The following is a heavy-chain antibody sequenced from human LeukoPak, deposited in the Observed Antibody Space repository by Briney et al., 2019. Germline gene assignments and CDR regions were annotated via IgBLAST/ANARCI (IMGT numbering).Heavy chain of an antibody. CDR2: IYHSGST. Sequence: PSETLSLTCAVSGGSISSSNCWNWVRQPPGKGLEWIGEIYHSGSTNYNPSLKSRVTMSVDKSKHQFSLKLSSVTAADTAVYYCARDPVGYCSTSTCSYFDYWGQGTLVTVSS. CDR1: GGSISSSNC. CDR3: ARDPVGYCSTSTCSYFDY. D-gene: IGHD2-2*03. J-gene: IGHJ4*02. V-gene: IGHV4-4*02.